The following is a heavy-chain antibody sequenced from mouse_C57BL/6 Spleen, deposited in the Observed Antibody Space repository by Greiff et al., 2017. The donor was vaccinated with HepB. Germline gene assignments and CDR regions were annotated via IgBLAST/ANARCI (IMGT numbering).Heavy chain of an antibody. Sequence: QVQLQQSGPELVKPGASVKISCKASGYAFSSSWMNWVKQRPGKGLEWIGRIYPGDGDTNYNGKFKGKATLTADKSPSTAYMQLSSLTSEDSAVYFCARTDSSDAMDYWGQGTSVTVSS. V-gene: IGHV1-82*01. D-gene: IGHD3-2*02. CDR2: IYPGDGDT. CDR3: ARTDSSDAMDY. J-gene: IGHJ4*01. CDR1: GYAFSSSW.